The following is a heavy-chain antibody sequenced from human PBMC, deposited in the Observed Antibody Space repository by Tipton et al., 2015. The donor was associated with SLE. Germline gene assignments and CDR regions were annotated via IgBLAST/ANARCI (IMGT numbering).Heavy chain of an antibody. CDR2: IKQDGSEK. V-gene: IGHV3-7*03. D-gene: IGHD3-3*02. J-gene: IGHJ3*02. CDR1: GFTFSSYW. Sequence: SLRLSCAASGFTFSSYWMSWVRQAPGKGLEWVANIKQDGSEKYYVDSVKGRFTISRDNAKNSLYLQMNSLRAEDTAVYYCAREGALLEETDAFDIWGQGTMVTVSS. CDR3: AREGALLEETDAFDI.